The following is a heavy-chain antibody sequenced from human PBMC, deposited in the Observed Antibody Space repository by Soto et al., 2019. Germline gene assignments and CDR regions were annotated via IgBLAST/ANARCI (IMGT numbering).Heavy chain of an antibody. J-gene: IGHJ5*02. Sequence: GESLKISCKGSGYSFASYWISWVRQMPAKGLEWMGRIDPSDSYANYSPSFQGHVTFSADKSISTAYLQWSSLRASDTAMYYCARHKAFYYDSSGAWGQGAMVTVSS. CDR1: GYSFASYW. D-gene: IGHD3-22*01. CDR2: IDPSDSYA. CDR3: ARHKAFYYDSSGA. V-gene: IGHV5-10-1*01.